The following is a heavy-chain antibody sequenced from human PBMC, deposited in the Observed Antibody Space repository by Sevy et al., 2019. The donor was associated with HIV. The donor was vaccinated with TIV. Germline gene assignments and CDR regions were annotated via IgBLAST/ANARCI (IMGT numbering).Heavy chain of an antibody. Sequence: GGSLTLSYAASGFTFSSYGMHWVRQAPGKGLEWVAFIRYDGSNKYYADSVKGRFTISRDNSKNTLYLQMNSLRAEDTAVYYCAKDLVVVPAAHYYDYWGQGTLVTVSS. V-gene: IGHV3-30*02. CDR2: IRYDGSNK. J-gene: IGHJ4*02. D-gene: IGHD2-2*01. CDR1: GFTFSSYG. CDR3: AKDLVVVPAAHYYDY.